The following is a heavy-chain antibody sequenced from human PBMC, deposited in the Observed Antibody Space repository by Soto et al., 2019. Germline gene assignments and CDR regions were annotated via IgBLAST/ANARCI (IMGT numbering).Heavy chain of an antibody. CDR2: IYRSGST. Sequence: EPRSLTFAVSGYSISSGYYWGWIRQPPGKGLEWIGSIYRSGSTYYNPSLKSPVTISVDTSKNQFSLKLSSVTAADTAVYYWARVRGNWDYNYFDYWGQGTLVTVA. CDR1: GYSISSGYY. V-gene: IGHV4-38-2*01. J-gene: IGHJ4*02. CDR3: ARVRGNWDYNYFDY. D-gene: IGHD1-7*01.